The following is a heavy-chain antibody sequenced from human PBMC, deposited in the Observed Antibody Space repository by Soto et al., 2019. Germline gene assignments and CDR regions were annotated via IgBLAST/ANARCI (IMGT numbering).Heavy chain of an antibody. Sequence: GESLKISCKGSGYSFTSYWIGWVRQIPGKGLEWMGIIYPGDSDTRYSPSFQGQVTISADKSISTAYLQWSSLKASDTAMYYCARRGYCSGGSCYYMDVWGKGTTVTVSS. D-gene: IGHD2-15*01. CDR3: ARRGYCSGGSCYYMDV. CDR1: GYSFTSYW. CDR2: IYPGDSDT. J-gene: IGHJ6*03. V-gene: IGHV5-51*01.